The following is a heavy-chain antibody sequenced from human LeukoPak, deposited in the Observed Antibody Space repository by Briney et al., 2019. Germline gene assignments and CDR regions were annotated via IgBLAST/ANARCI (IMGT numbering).Heavy chain of an antibody. D-gene: IGHD3-22*01. CDR1: GFTFSSFA. CDR3: AKHFDSSGRPRAGFDH. J-gene: IGHJ4*02. V-gene: IGHV3-23*01. CDR2: TSGSGGST. Sequence: PGGSLRLSCAASGFTFSSFAMTWVRQAPGKGLEWVSVTSGSGGSTYYADSVKGRFTISRDNSKNTLYLLMGSLRPEDTAIYYCAKHFDSSGRPRAGFDHWGQGTLVTVSS.